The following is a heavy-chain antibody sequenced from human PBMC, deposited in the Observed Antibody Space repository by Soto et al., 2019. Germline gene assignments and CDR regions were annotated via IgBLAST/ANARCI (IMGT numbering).Heavy chain of an antibody. J-gene: IGHJ6*02. CDR1: GFSLSTSGMC. CDR2: IDWDDDK. D-gene: IGHD3-9*01. CDR3: ARTVYYDILTGYYFADYGMDV. V-gene: IGHV2-70*01. Sequence: SGPTLVNPTQTLTLTCTFSGFSLSTSGMCVSWIRQPPGKALEWLALIDWDDDKYYSTSLKTRLTISKDTSKNQVVLTMTNMDPVDTATYYCARTVYYDILTGYYFADYGMDVWGQGTTVTV.